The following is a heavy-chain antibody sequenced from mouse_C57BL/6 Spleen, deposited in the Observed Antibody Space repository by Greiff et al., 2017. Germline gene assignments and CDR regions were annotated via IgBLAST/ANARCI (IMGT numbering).Heavy chain of an antibody. V-gene: IGHV1-50*01. D-gene: IGHD2-2*01. CDR3: ARRRLYGYDWFAY. Sequence: QVQLQQPGAELVKPGASVKLSCKASGYTFTSYWMQWVKQRPGQGLEWIGEIDPSDSYTNYNQKFKGKTTLTVDTPSSTAYMQLSSLTSEDSAVYYCARRRLYGYDWFAYWGQGTLVTVSA. J-gene: IGHJ3*01. CDR1: GYTFTSYW. CDR2: IDPSDSYT.